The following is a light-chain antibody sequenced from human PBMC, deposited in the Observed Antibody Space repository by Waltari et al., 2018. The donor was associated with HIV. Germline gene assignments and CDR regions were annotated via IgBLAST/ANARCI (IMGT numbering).Light chain of an antibody. CDR2: GAS. J-gene: IGKJ2*01. CDR1: QSVTSTY. CDR3: QQYGSSPYT. Sequence: GETATLSCRASQSVTSTYLAWYHQKPGQAPRLLIYGASSRATGIPDRFRGSGSGTDFTLTIRRLEPEDFAVYYCQQYGSSPYTFGQGTKLEIK. V-gene: IGKV3-20*01.